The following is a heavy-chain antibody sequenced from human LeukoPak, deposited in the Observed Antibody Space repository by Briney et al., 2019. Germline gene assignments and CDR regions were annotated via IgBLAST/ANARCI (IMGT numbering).Heavy chain of an antibody. CDR2: INHSGSA. CDR3: ARVRQDIVVVPAAIRGPFDY. Sequence: SETLSLTCAVHGGSFSGYYWSWIRQPPGKGLEWIGEINHSGSANYNPSLKSRVTISVDTSKNQFSLKLSSVTAADTAVYYCARVRQDIVVVPAAIRGPFDYWGQGTLVTVSS. J-gene: IGHJ4*02. D-gene: IGHD2-2*02. CDR1: GGSFSGYY. V-gene: IGHV4-34*01.